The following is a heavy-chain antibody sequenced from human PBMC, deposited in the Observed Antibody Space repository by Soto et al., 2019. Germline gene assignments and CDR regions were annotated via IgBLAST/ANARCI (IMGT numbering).Heavy chain of an antibody. CDR3: ARSQGSSTSLEIYYYYYYGMDV. J-gene: IGHJ6*02. CDR1: GGTFSSYA. CDR2: IIPIPGTA. Sequence: QVQLVQSGAEVKKPGSSVKVSCKASGGTFSSYAISWVRQAPGQGLEWMGGIIPIPGTANYAQKFQGRVTITADESTSTGYMELSSLGSEDTAVYYCARSQGSSTSLEIYYYYYYGMDVWGQGTTVTVSS. V-gene: IGHV1-69*01. D-gene: IGHD2-2*01.